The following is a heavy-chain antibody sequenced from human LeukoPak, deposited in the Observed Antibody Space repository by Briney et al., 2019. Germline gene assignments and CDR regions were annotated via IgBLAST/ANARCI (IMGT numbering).Heavy chain of an antibody. J-gene: IGHJ5*02. CDR2: IYYSGST. CDR1: GGSISSSSYY. D-gene: IGHD5-18*01. Sequence: SETLSLTCTVSGGSISSSSYYWGWIRQPPGKGLEWIGSIYYSGSTYYNPSLKSRVTISADTSKNQFSLKLSSVTAADTAVYYCARERYSYGPPHWFDPWGQGTLVTVSS. V-gene: IGHV4-39*07. CDR3: ARERYSYGPPHWFDP.